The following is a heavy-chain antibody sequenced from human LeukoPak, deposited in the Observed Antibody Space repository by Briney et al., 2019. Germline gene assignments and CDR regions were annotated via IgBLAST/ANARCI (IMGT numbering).Heavy chain of an antibody. CDR2: ISYDGSNK. J-gene: IGHJ4*02. Sequence: GGSLRLSCAASGFTFSSYAMHWVRQAPGKGLEWVAVISYDGSNKYYADSVKGRFTISRDNAKNSLYLQMNSLRAEDTALYYCAKDIKQWLVRDAFDYWGQGTLVTVSS. V-gene: IGHV3-30-3*01. D-gene: IGHD6-19*01. CDR3: AKDIKQWLVRDAFDY. CDR1: GFTFSSYA.